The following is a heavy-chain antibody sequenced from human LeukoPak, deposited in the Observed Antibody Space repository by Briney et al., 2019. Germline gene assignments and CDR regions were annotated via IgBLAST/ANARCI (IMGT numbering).Heavy chain of an antibody. D-gene: IGHD1-26*01. J-gene: IGHJ4*02. V-gene: IGHV3-23*01. CDR1: GFTFSSYG. Sequence: GGSLRLSCAASGFTFSSYGLSWVRRAPGKGLEWVSTISGSAYNSYYADSVKGRFTISRDNSANTLYLQMDNLRAEDTALYYCAKHSGSYFIYYIDSWGQGTLVTVSS. CDR3: AKHSGSYFIYYIDS. CDR2: ISGSAYNS.